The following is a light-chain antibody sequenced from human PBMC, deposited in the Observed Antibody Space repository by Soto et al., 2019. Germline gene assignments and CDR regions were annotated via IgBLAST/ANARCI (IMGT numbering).Light chain of an antibody. CDR2: RAS. CDR3: QQSYDHPVT. CDR1: QSISTY. Sequence: DIQMTQSPSSLSASVGDRVSITCWASQSISTYLNWFQQKSGEAPNLLIYRASTLHSGVPSRFSGSGSGTDFTLTISSLQPEDFASYYCQQSYDHPVTFGQGTRLEIK. V-gene: IGKV1-39*01. J-gene: IGKJ5*01.